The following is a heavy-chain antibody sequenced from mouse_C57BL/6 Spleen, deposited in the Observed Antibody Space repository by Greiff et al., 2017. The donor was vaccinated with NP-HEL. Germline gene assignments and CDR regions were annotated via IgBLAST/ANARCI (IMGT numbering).Heavy chain of an antibody. Sequence: EVQVVESGGGLVKPGGSLKLSCAASGFTFSDYGMHWVRQAPEKGLEWVAYISSGSSTIYYADTVKGRFTISRDNAKNTLFLQMTSLRSEDTAMYYCARNGYYVDYAMDYWGQGTSVTVSS. D-gene: IGHD2-3*01. V-gene: IGHV5-17*01. CDR2: ISSGSSTI. CDR3: ARNGYYVDYAMDY. CDR1: GFTFSDYG. J-gene: IGHJ4*01.